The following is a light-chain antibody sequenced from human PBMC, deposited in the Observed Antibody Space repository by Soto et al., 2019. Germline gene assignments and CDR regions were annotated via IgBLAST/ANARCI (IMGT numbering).Light chain of an antibody. J-gene: IGLJ3*02. V-gene: IGLV2-14*01. Sequence: QSVLTQPPSVSGSPGQSITISCTGTRSDVGGYNHVSWYQQYPGKTPKLIIYEVSNRPSGVSSRFSGSKSGNTASLTISGLQADDEADYYCNSYTGRTFWVFGGGTKLTVL. CDR1: RSDVGGYNH. CDR3: NSYTGRTFWV. CDR2: EVS.